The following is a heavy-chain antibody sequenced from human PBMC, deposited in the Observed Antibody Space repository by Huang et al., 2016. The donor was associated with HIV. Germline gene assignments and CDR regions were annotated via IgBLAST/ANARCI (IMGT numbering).Heavy chain of an antibody. J-gene: IGHJ4*02. CDR3: AREAWASGVAHYFDY. D-gene: IGHD3-10*01. Sequence: QVQLVQSGAEVKRPGASVKVSCKASGESFTGHFIHWARQAPGQGLEWMGRIDPTSGAINGAARVQGRVSMNRDKSIGTAYMELSGLRSDDTAVFFCAREAWASGVAHYFDYWGPGTLVTVSS. CDR2: IDPTSGAI. CDR1: GESFTGHF. V-gene: IGHV1-2*06.